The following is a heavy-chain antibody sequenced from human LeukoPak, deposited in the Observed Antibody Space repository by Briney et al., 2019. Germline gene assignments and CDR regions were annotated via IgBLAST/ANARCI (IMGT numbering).Heavy chain of an antibody. D-gene: IGHD6-13*01. CDR3: ARRPGIAAAGRIGYYYYRIHV. Sequence: GGSLRLSCAASGFTFSKYWMTWVRQAPGKGLEWVANIKQDGGETYYVDSVKGRFTISRDNAKNSLYLQMNSLRAADTALYYCARRPGIAAAGRIGYYYYRIHVWGQGTTVTVSS. CDR2: IKQDGGET. J-gene: IGHJ6*02. V-gene: IGHV3-7*04. CDR1: GFTFSKYW.